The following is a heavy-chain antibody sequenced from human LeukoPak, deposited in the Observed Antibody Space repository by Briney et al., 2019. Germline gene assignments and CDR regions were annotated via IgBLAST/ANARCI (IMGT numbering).Heavy chain of an antibody. CDR1: GFTFSTYS. J-gene: IGHJ4*02. CDR3: ARGAMIIVAHFDY. CDR2: ISSGRNYI. D-gene: IGHD3-22*01. Sequence: GGSLRLSCAASGFTFSTYSMNWVRQAPGKGLEWVSSISSGRNYIYYAYSVKGRFTISRDNAKNSLYLQMNSLRAEDTAVYYCARGAMIIVAHFDYWGQGTLVTVSS. V-gene: IGHV3-21*01.